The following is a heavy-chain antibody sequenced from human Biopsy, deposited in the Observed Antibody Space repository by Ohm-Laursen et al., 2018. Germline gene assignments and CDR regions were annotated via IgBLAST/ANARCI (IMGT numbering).Heavy chain of an antibody. CDR2: IDGSGRSP. Sequence: SLRLSCTASGFTFSSYGVAWVRQAPGKGLEWVSGIDGSGRSPPYADSVKDRFTISRDNSKSTVYLQMNSLRAEDSAVYYCAHSMGRGYNMWGQGTMVTVSS. CDR3: AHSMGRGYNM. V-gene: IGHV3-23*01. CDR1: GFTFSSYG. J-gene: IGHJ3*02. D-gene: IGHD3-10*01.